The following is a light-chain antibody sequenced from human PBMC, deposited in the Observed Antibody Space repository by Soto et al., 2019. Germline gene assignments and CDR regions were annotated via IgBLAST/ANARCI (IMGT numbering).Light chain of an antibody. Sequence: DIVMTQSPLSLPVTPGEPASISCRSSQSLLHSNVYNYLDCYLQKPGQSPQLLIYLGSNRASGVTYRFRGSGPVTDFTLRSSRVEAVDVGVYYGMQAVQTPWTCGQGTKVEI. CDR1: QSLLHSNVYNY. J-gene: IGKJ1*01. CDR2: LGS. V-gene: IGKV2-28*01. CDR3: MQAVQTPWT.